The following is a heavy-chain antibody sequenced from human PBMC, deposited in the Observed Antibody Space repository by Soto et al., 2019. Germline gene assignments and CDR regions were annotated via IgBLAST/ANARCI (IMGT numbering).Heavy chain of an antibody. V-gene: IGHV3-23*01. CDR3: AKDLALRYFDWSLIDY. Sequence: GGSLRLSCAAPGFTFSSYAMSWVRPAPGKGLEWVSAISGSGGSTYYADSVKGRFTISRDNSKNTLYLQMNSLRAEDTAVYYCAKDLALRYFDWSLIDYWGQGTLVPVSS. D-gene: IGHD3-9*01. CDR2: ISGSGGST. J-gene: IGHJ4*02. CDR1: GFTFSSYA.